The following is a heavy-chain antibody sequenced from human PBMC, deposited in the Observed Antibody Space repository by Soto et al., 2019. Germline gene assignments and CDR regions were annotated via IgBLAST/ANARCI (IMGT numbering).Heavy chain of an antibody. CDR3: ARGGPYPLLSDFDF. J-gene: IGHJ4*02. D-gene: IGHD2-2*01. V-gene: IGHV3-64*01. Sequence: EVQLVESGGILVQPGESLRLSCVASGFSFSNYAMHWVRQAPGKGLEFVSAISNNGGSTYYANSVKGRFTISRDNSKNTLDLQMGSLRAEGMAVHYWARGGPYPLLSDFDFWGQGTLVTVSS. CDR1: GFSFSNYA. CDR2: ISNNGGST.